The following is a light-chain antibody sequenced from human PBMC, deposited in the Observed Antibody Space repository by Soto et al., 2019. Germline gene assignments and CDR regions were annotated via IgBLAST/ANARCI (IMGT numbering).Light chain of an antibody. CDR2: AVS. J-gene: IGLJ2*01. Sequence: QSALTQPASVSGSPGQSITISCTGTSSDVGDHNSVSWYQQQPGKAPKLMIYAVSNRPSGVSNRFSGSKSVNTASLTISGLQAEDEADYYCGSYTTSITVIFGGGTKLT. V-gene: IGLV2-14*03. CDR3: GSYTTSITVI. CDR1: SSDVGDHNS.